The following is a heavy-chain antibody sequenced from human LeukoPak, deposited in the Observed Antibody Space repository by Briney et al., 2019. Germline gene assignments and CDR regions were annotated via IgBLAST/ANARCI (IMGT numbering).Heavy chain of an antibody. CDR1: GFTVSSNY. V-gene: IGHV3-53*01. J-gene: IGHJ6*02. CDR2: IYSGGST. Sequence: GGSLRLSCAASGFTVSSNYMSWVRQAPGKGLEWVSVIYSGGSTYYADSVKGRFTISRDNSKNTLYLQMNSLRAEDTAVYYCARDPSIWGDYYGMDVWGQGTTVTVS. CDR3: ARDPSIWGDYYGMDV. D-gene: IGHD3-16*01.